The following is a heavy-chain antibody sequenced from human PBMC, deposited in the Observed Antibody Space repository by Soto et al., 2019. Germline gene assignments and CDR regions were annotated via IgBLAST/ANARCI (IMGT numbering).Heavy chain of an antibody. Sequence: GGSLRLSCAASGFTFSSYSMRWVRQAPGKGLEWVSGISGSGGSTYYADSVKGRFTISRDNAKNTLYLQMNSLRAEDTAVYYCESSPRHCKEDGMDDWGQGTMVTVSS. CDR3: ESSPRHCKEDGMDD. CDR1: GFTFSSYS. V-gene: IGHV3-23*01. J-gene: IGHJ6*02. CDR2: ISGSGGST. D-gene: IGHD2-15*01.